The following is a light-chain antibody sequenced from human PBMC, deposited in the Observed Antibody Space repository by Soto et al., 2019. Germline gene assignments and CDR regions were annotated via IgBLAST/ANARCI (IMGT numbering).Light chain of an antibody. CDR1: QSISTW. CDR2: DAS. CDR3: QQYNSYST. Sequence: DIQMTQSPSTLSASVGDRVTITCRASQSISTWLAWYQQKPGKAPKLLIYDASSLESGVPSRFGGSGSGTEFTLTISSLQPEDFASYYCQQYNSYSTFGQGTKVDIK. J-gene: IGKJ1*01. V-gene: IGKV1-5*01.